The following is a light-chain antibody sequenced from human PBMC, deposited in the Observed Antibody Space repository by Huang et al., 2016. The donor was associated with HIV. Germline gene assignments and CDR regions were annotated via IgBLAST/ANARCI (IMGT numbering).Light chain of an antibody. Sequence: EIVMTQSPATLSVSPGERATLSCRASQSVSSNLAWYQRKPGQAPRLLIDYASTRATGIPARFGGSGSGTEFTLTISSLQSEDFAVYYCQQYNNWPLTFGGGTKVEIK. CDR3: QQYNNWPLT. CDR2: YAS. V-gene: IGKV3-15*01. CDR1: QSVSSN. J-gene: IGKJ4*01.